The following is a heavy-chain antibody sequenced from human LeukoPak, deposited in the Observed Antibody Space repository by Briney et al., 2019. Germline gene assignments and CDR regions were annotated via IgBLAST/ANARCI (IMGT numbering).Heavy chain of an antibody. CDR3: ARDSPWLPDPY. D-gene: IGHD5-24*01. CDR1: GFTFSSYW. Sequence: GGSLRLSCAASGFTFSSYWMSWVRQAPGKGLEWVANIKQDGSEKYYVDSVKGRFTISRDNARNTLYLQMNSLRADDTAVYYCARDSPWLPDPYWGQGTLVTVSS. CDR2: IKQDGSEK. J-gene: IGHJ4*02. V-gene: IGHV3-7*01.